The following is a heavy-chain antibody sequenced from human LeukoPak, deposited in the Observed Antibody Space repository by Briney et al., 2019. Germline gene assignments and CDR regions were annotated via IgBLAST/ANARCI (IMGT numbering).Heavy chain of an antibody. Sequence: GGSLRLSCAASGFTFSSYGMHWVRQAPGKGLEWVAFIRYDGSNKYYADSVKGRFTISRDNSKNTLYLQMNSPRAEDTAVYYCAKSTAVTNYFDYWGQGTLVTVSS. CDR2: IRYDGSNK. J-gene: IGHJ4*02. D-gene: IGHD6-13*01. CDR3: AKSTAVTNYFDY. V-gene: IGHV3-30*02. CDR1: GFTFSSYG.